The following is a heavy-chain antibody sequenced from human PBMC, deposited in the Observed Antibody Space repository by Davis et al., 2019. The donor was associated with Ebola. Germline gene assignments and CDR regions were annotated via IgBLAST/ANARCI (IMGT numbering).Heavy chain of an antibody. J-gene: IGHJ6*02. D-gene: IGHD6-19*01. Sequence: MPSEPLSLTCALYPGSFSGYYWGWIRQPPGKGLQWIRSIYYSGSPYYNPSLKSRVTISVDTSKNQFSLKLSSVTAADTAVYYCARDIAVAGTLAGGMDVWGQGTTVTVSS. CDR1: PGSFSGYY. CDR3: ARDIAVAGTLAGGMDV. CDR2: IYYSGSP. V-gene: IGHV4-39*07.